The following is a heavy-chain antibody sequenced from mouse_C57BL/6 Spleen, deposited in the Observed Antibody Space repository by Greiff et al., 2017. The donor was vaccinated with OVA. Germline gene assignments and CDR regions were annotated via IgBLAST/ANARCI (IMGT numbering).Heavy chain of an antibody. V-gene: IGHV1-26*01. J-gene: IGHJ1*03. D-gene: IGHD2-5*01. CDR2: INPNNGGT. CDR1: GYTFTDYY. Sequence: EVQLQQSGPELVKPGASVKISCKASGYTFTDYYMNWVKQSHGKSLEWIGDINPNNGGTSYNQKFKGKATLTVDKSSSTAYMELRSLTSEDSAVYYCARGGIYSNYGGGSYWYFDVWGTGTTVTVSS. CDR3: ARGGIYSNYGGGSYWYFDV.